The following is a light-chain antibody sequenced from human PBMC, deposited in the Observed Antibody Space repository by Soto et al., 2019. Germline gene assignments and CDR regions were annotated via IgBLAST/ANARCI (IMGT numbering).Light chain of an antibody. CDR1: QSLLHSNGYNY. CDR3: MQALQTPLT. Sequence: IVMTQSQLSLPVTPGEPASISCRSSQSLLHSNGYNYLDWYLQKPGQSPQLLIYLGSNRASGVPDRFSGSGSGTDFTLKISRVEAEDVGVYYCMQALQTPLTFGGGTKVDIK. J-gene: IGKJ4*01. V-gene: IGKV2-28*01. CDR2: LGS.